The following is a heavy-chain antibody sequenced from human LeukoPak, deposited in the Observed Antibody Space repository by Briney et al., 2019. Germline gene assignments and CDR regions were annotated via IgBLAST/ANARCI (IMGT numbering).Heavy chain of an antibody. J-gene: IGHJ6*02. Sequence: GASVKVPCKASGYTFTSYGISWVRQAPGQGLEWMGWISAYNGNTNYAQKLQGRVTMTTDTSTSTAYMELRSLRSDDTAVYYCARVYYYGSVPFYYYYGMDVWGQGTTVTVSS. CDR1: GYTFTSYG. CDR2: ISAYNGNT. V-gene: IGHV1-18*01. D-gene: IGHD3-10*01. CDR3: ARVYYYGSVPFYYYYGMDV.